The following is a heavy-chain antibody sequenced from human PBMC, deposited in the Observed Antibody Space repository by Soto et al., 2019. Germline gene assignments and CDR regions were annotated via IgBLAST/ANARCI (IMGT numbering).Heavy chain of an antibody. CDR2: ISYDGSNK. V-gene: IGHV3-30*18. CDR3: AKDSWSGYSPWSYYYYYYGMDV. J-gene: IGHJ6*02. CDR1: GFTFSSYG. Sequence: LRLSCAASGFTFSSYGMHWVRQAPGKGLEWVAVISYDGSNKYYADSVKGRFTISRDNSKNTLYLQMNSLRAEDTAVYYCAKDSWSGYSPWSYYYYYYGMDVWGQGTTVTVS. D-gene: IGHD3-3*01.